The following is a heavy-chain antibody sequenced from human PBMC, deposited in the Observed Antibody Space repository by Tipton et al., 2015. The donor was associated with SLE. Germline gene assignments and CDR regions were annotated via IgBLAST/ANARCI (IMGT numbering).Heavy chain of an antibody. D-gene: IGHD3-10*01. J-gene: IGHJ3*02. V-gene: IGHV3-30-3*01. CDR1: GFSFSPYT. CDR2: KSYDGSNS. CDR3: AREGYGSFQGAFDI. Sequence: RSLRLSCAASGFSFSPYTMHWVRQAPGKGLEWLALKSYDGSNSYYADSVKARFTISRDNSKNTLYLQMNSLRPEDTAVYYCAREGYGSFQGAFDIWGQGTMVTVSS.